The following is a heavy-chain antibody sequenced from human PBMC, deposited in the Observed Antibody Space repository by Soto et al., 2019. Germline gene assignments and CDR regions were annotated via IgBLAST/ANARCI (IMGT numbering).Heavy chain of an antibody. Sequence: GESLKISCKGSGYSFTSYWIGWVRQIPGKGLEWMGIIYPGDSDTRYSPSFQGQVTISADKSISTAYLQWSSLKASDTAMYYCARQGAVTPEFYYYYGMDVWGQGTTVTVSS. CDR3: ARQGAVTPEFYYYYGMDV. V-gene: IGHV5-51*01. CDR2: IYPGDSDT. D-gene: IGHD4-17*01. CDR1: GYSFTSYW. J-gene: IGHJ6*02.